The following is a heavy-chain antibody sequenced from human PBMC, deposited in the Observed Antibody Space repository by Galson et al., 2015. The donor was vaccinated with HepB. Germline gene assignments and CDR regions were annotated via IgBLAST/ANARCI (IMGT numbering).Heavy chain of an antibody. CDR2: IYSGGST. V-gene: IGHV3-53*04. J-gene: IGHJ4*02. Sequence: SLRLSCAASGFTVSSNYMSWVRQAPGKGLEWVSVIYSGGSTYYADSVKGRFTISRHNSKNTLYLQMNSLRAEDTAVYYCARVAFSSWYRYFDYWGQGTLVTVSS. CDR1: GFTVSSNY. CDR3: ARVAFSSWYRYFDY. D-gene: IGHD6-13*01.